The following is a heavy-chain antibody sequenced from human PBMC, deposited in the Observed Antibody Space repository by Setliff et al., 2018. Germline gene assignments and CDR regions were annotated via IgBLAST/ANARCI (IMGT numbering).Heavy chain of an antibody. D-gene: IGHD4-4*01. CDR3: ATSTITTYYFDY. V-gene: IGHV3-23*01. Sequence: PGGSLRLSCATSGFTFSSYDMTWVRQAPGKGLEWVASINNGGVSADYTDSVKGRFTISRDNSRNTLYLQMKSLRAEDTAIYYCATSTITTYYFDYWGHGTLVTVSS. J-gene: IGHJ4*01. CDR2: INNGGVSA. CDR1: GFTFSSYD.